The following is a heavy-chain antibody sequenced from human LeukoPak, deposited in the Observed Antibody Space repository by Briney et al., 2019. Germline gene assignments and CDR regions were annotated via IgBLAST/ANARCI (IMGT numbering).Heavy chain of an antibody. CDR3: ARRNHSGYGRRYYFDY. J-gene: IGHJ4*02. V-gene: IGHV4-61*01. CDR2: IYYSGST. D-gene: IGHD5-12*01. Sequence: PSETLSLTCTLSVDSVSSGSYYWSWIRQPPGKGLEWIGYIYYSGSTNYNPSLKSRVTISVDTSKNQISLKLSTVTAADTAVYYCARRNHSGYGRRYYFDYWGQGTLVTVSS. CDR1: VDSVSSGSYY.